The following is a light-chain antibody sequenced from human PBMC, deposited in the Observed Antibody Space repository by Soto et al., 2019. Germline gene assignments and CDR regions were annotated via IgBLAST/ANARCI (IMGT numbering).Light chain of an antibody. V-gene: IGLV6-57*04. CDR1: SGSIASNY. J-gene: IGLJ2*01. CDR2: EDN. Sequence: NFMLTQPHSVSESPGKTVTISCTRSSGSIASNYVQWYQQRPGSAPTTVIYEDNQRPSGVPDRFSGSIDSSSNSASLTISGLKTEDEADYYGQSYDSNHRVFGGGTKLTVL. CDR3: QSYDSNHRV.